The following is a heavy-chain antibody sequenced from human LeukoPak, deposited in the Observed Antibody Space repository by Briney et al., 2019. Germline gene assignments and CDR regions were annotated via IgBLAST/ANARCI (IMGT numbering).Heavy chain of an antibody. D-gene: IGHD3-22*01. CDR2: IKQDGSEK. V-gene: IGHV3-7*01. J-gene: IGHJ4*02. CDR1: GFTFSYYW. CDR3: ARDTYFRYYYDSSGSIDY. Sequence: GGSLRLSCAASGFTFSYYWMSWVRQAPGKGLEWVANIKQDGSEKYYVDSVKGRFTISRDNAKNSLYLQMNSLRAEDTAVYCCARDTYFRYYYDSSGSIDYWGQGTLVTVSS.